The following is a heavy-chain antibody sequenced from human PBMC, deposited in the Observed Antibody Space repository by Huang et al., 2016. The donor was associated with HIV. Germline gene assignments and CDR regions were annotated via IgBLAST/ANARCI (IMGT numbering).Heavy chain of an antibody. CDR3: ASKPTYDSSGYSAVDF. CDR2: INHSGST. J-gene: IGHJ4*02. D-gene: IGHD3-22*01. CDR1: GGSFSAYD. Sequence: QVQLQQWGAGLLKPSETLSLTCAVYGGSFSAYDWSWIRQPPGKGLEWIGEINHSGSTNDSPSLKSRVTISVDTSKNQFSLKLTSVTAADTAVYYWASKPTYDSSGYSAVDFWGQGTRVTVSS. V-gene: IGHV4-34*01.